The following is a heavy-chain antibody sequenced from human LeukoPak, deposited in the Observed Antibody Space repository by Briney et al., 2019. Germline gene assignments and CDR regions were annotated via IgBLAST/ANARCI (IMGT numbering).Heavy chain of an antibody. Sequence: GGSLRLSCAASGFTFSSHAMSWFRQAPGKGLEWVGFIRSKAYGGTTEYAASVKGRFTISRDDSKSIAYLQMNSLKTEDTAVYYCSTRIAVVWGQGTLVTVS. V-gene: IGHV3-49*03. J-gene: IGHJ4*02. D-gene: IGHD6-19*01. CDR3: STRIAVV. CDR1: GFTFSSHA. CDR2: IRSKAYGGTT.